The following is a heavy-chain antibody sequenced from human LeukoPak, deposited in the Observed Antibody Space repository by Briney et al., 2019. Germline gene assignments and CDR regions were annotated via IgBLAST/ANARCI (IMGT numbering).Heavy chain of an antibody. CDR3: AKGETREPKNLDFDY. Sequence: PGGSLRLSCVASGFTFSSYWMSWVRQTPGKGLEWVSAITSSGGSTYYADSVKGRFTISRDNSKNTLYLQMNSLRAEDTAVYYCAKGETREPKNLDFDYWGQGTLVTVSS. J-gene: IGHJ4*02. CDR1: GFTFSSYW. V-gene: IGHV3-23*01. D-gene: IGHD1-26*01. CDR2: ITSSGGST.